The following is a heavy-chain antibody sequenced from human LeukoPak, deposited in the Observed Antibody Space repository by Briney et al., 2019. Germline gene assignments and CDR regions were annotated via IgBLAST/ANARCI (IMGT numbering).Heavy chain of an antibody. D-gene: IGHD2-2*01. J-gene: IGHJ4*02. CDR3: ARLLGPYQLLGGLDY. CDR2: IYPGDSDT. V-gene: IGHV5-51*01. CDR1: GYSFTSYW. Sequence: GESLKTSCKGPGYSFTSYWIGWVRQMPGKGLEWMGIIYPGDSDTRYSPSFQGQVTISADKSISTAYLQWSSLKASDTAMYYCARLLGPYQLLGGLDYWGQGTLVTVSS.